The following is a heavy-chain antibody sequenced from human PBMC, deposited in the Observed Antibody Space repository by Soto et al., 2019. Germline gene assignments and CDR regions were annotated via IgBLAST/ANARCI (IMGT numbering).Heavy chain of an antibody. CDR3: ARVGENWFDP. D-gene: IGHD3-10*01. Sequence: SETLSLTCTVSGGSISSGGYYWSWIRQHPGKGLEWIGYIYYSGSTYYNPSLKSRVTISVDTSKNQFSLKLSSVTAADTAVYYCARVGENWFDPWGQGTLVTVYS. CDR2: IYYSGST. V-gene: IGHV4-31*03. J-gene: IGHJ5*02. CDR1: GGSISSGGYY.